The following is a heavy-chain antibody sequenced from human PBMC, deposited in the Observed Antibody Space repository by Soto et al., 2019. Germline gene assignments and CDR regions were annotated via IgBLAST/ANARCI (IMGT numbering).Heavy chain of an antibody. CDR2: ISGIGGST. CDR3: ARGSSGYISSWYYFDY. CDR1: GFTFTDYA. J-gene: IGHJ4*02. Sequence: EVQLLESGGGLVQPGGSLRLSCAASGFTFTDYALSWVRQAPGKGLEWVATISGIGGSTYLADSVKGRLSISRDNSKNTVSLLMNSLRAEDTAVYFCARGSSGYISSWYYFDYWGRGTWSPSPQ. V-gene: IGHV3-23*01. D-gene: IGHD6-13*01.